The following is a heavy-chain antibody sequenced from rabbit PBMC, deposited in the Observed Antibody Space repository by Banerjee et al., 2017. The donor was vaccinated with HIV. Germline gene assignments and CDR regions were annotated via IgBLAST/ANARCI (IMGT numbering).Heavy chain of an antibody. J-gene: IGHJ4*01. V-gene: IGHV1S43*01. CDR2: IYTSSGST. D-gene: IGHD8-1*01. CDR3: ARAGISWYIGL. CDR1: GFSFSSSYW. Sequence: QEQLEESGGDLVKPEGSLTLTCTASGFSFSSSYWMCWVRQAPGKGLELIACIYTSSGSTWYASWVNGRLTISRSTSLNTVDLKMTSLTAADTATYFCARAGISWYIGLWGPGTLVTVS.